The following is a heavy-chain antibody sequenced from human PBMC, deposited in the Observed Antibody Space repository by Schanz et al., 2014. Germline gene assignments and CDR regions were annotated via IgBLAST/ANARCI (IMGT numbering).Heavy chain of an antibody. CDR1: GGTFSSST. V-gene: IGHV1-69*04. D-gene: IGHD3-9*01. J-gene: IGHJ6*02. CDR2: IIPILDKT. Sequence: QLMQSGSEVRKPGASVKVSCKASGGTFSSSTLTWVRQAPGQGLEWMGMIIPILDKTNYAQKFQGRVTMTADKSTSTVYMEVSGLRSEDTAVYYCAKVDRTRYYAMDVWGQGTTVTVSS. CDR3: AKVDRTRYYAMDV.